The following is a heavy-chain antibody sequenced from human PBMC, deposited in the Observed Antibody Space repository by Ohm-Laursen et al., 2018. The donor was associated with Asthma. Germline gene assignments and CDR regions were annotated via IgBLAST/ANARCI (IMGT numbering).Heavy chain of an antibody. J-gene: IGHJ4*02. CDR1: GFTFSSYG. CDR3: AKDKTTVILDFDY. Sequence: SLRLSCTATGFTFSSYGMHWVRQAPGKGLEWVAVISYDGSNKYYADSVKGRFTISRDNSKNTLYLQMNSLRAEDTAVYYCAKDKTTVILDFDYWGQGTLVTVSS. D-gene: IGHD4-17*01. CDR2: ISYDGSNK. V-gene: IGHV3-30*18.